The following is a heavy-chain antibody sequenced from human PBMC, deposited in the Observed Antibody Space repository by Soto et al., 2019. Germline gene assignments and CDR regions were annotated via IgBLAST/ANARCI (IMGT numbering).Heavy chain of an antibody. Sequence: ASVKVSCKASGYAFTSYGISWVRQAPGQGLEWMGWISAYNGNTNYAQKLQGRVTMTTDTSTSTAYMELRSLRSDDTAVYYCARVGYCSSTSCYTDYYYYGMDVWGQGTTVTVSS. D-gene: IGHD2-2*02. J-gene: IGHJ6*02. CDR3: ARVGYCSSTSCYTDYYYYGMDV. CDR2: ISAYNGNT. V-gene: IGHV1-18*01. CDR1: GYAFTSYG.